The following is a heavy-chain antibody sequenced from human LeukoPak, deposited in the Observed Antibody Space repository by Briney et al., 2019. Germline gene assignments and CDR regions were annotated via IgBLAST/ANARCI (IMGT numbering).Heavy chain of an antibody. J-gene: IGHJ5*02. CDR3: ARIGMENFYDL. CDR1: GFTFSGFS. Sequence: GGSLRLSSAASGFTFSGFSMHWIRQAPRGGLEYVSAINGNGDKTCYTDSVRGRFTIFRDNSKNTLFLQMGSLRGEDTALYFCARIGMENFYDLWGQGTLVTVSS. V-gene: IGHV3-64*02. D-gene: IGHD2/OR15-2a*01. CDR2: INGNGDKT.